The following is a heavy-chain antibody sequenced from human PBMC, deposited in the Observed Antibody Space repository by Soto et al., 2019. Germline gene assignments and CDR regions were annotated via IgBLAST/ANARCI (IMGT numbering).Heavy chain of an antibody. D-gene: IGHD3-10*01. CDR3: AREPVI. CDR2: IYYSGST. CDR1: GGSFSGYY. V-gene: IGHV4-34*09. J-gene: IGHJ4*02. Sequence: PSETLSLTCAVYGGSFSGYYWSWIRQPPGKGLEWIGYIYYSGSTYYNPSLKSRVTISVDTSKNQFSLKLSSVTAADTAVYYCAREPVIWGQGTLVTVSS.